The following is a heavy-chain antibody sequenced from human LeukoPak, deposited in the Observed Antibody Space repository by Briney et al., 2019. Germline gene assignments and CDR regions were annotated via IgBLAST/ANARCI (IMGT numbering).Heavy chain of an antibody. V-gene: IGHV7-4-1*02. J-gene: IGHJ4*02. Sequence: GESLQISCKGSGYSFTSYAMNWVRQAPGQGLEWMGWINTNTGNPTYAQGFTGRFVFSLDTTVSTAYLQISSLKAEDTAVYYCAREVRAFDYWGQGTLVTVSS. CDR2: INTNTGNP. D-gene: IGHD4-11*01. CDR3: AREVRAFDY. CDR1: GYSFTSYA.